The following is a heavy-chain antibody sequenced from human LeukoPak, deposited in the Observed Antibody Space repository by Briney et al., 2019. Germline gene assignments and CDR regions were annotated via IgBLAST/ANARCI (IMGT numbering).Heavy chain of an antibody. CDR1: GFTFSSCW. V-gene: IGHV3-7*01. Sequence: GGSLRLSCAASGFTFSSCWMSWVRQAPGKGLEWVANIKEDGSEKYYVDSMEGRFTVSRDNAKNSLYLQMDSLRAEDTAVYYCARGGTFVSDYWGQGTLVTVSS. J-gene: IGHJ4*02. CDR3: ARGGTFVSDY. CDR2: IKEDGSEK. D-gene: IGHD1-1*01.